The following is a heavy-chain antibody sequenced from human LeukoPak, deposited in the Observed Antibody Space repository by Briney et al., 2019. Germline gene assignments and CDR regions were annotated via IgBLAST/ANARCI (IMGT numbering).Heavy chain of an antibody. D-gene: IGHD1-1*01. V-gene: IGHV4-59*08. CDR3: ARHMGLGYTYFYPYFDY. CDR2: IYYSGST. Sequence: SETLSLTCTVSGGSISSYYWSWIRQPPGKGLEWIGYIYYSGSTNYNPSLKRRVTISVDTSKNQFSLKLSSVTAADTAVYYCARHMGLGYTYFYPYFDYWGQGTLVTASS. CDR1: GGSISSYY. J-gene: IGHJ4*01.